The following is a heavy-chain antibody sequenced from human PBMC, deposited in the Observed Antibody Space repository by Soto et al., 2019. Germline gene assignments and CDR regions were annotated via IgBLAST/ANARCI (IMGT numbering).Heavy chain of an antibody. CDR1: GGTIRSPDW. J-gene: IGHJ5*02. D-gene: IGHD6-19*01. CDR2: IFQSGST. V-gene: IGHV4-4*02. CDR3: ARGRGRYSSGWSWFDP. Sequence: ASDTLSLTCGVSGGTIRSPDWWTWVRQPPGKGLEWIGEIFQSGSTNYTPSLESRVTISVDKSKNQFSLTLTSVTAADTAVYFCARGRGRYSSGWSWFDPWGQGILVTVSP.